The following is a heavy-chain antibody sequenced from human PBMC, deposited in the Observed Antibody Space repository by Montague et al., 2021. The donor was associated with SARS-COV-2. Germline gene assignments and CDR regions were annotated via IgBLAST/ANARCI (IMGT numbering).Heavy chain of an antibody. D-gene: IGHD6-19*01. J-gene: IGHJ6*02. V-gene: IGHV4-4*07. CDR2: IYTSGRT. CDR3: ARDSRPSGWGYWYHGLDV. Sequence: SETLSLTCGVSGGSINSYYWSWIRQPAGTGLEWIGRIYTSGRTNHSPSLKSRVTISVDTSRNHLSLKLTSVTAADTAVYYCARDSRPSGWGYWYHGLDVWGQGTTVIVSS. CDR1: GGSINSYY.